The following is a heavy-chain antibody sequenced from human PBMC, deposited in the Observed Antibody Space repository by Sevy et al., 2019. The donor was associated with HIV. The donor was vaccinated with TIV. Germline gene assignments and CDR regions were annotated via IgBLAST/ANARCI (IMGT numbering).Heavy chain of an antibody. Sequence: GGSLRLSCAASGFTFSSYAMSWVRQAPGKGLEWVSAISGSGGSTYYADSVKGRFTISRDNSKNTLYLQMNSLRAEDTAVYYCAKEVGGAAVYYYYYGMDVWGQGTTVTDSS. CDR1: GFTFSSYA. D-gene: IGHD3-16*01. V-gene: IGHV3-23*01. J-gene: IGHJ6*02. CDR3: AKEVGGAAVYYYYYGMDV. CDR2: ISGSGGST.